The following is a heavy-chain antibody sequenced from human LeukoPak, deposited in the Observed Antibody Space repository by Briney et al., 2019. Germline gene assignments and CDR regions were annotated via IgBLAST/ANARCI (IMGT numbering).Heavy chain of an antibody. V-gene: IGHV3-48*04. CDR1: GFTFSAFS. CDR2: ISSSDSTI. Sequence: GGSLRLSCAASGFTFSAFSMDWVRQAPGKGLEWVSYISSSDSTIFYADSVKGRFTISRDNAKNSLFLQMDGLGAEDTAVYYCARDLGYSYPYYFDNWGQGTLVTVSS. J-gene: IGHJ4*02. CDR3: ARDLGYSYPYYFDN. D-gene: IGHD5-18*01.